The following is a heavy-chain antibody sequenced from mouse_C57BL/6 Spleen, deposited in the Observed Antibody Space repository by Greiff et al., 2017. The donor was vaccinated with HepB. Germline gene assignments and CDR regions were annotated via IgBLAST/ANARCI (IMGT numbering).Heavy chain of an antibody. D-gene: IGHD3-1*01. CDR3: ARRGPGNYFDY. V-gene: IGHV1-80*01. CDR1: GYAFSSYW. J-gene: IGHJ2*01. Sequence: VQLQQSGAELVKPGASVKISCKASGYAFSSYWMNWVKQRPGKGLEWIGQIYPGDGDTNYNGKFKGKATLTADKSSSTAYMQLSSLTSEDSAVYFCARRGPGNYFDYWGQGTTLTVSS. CDR2: IYPGDGDT.